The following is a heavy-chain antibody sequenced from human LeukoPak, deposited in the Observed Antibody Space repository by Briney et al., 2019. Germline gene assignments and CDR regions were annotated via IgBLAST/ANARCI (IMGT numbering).Heavy chain of an antibody. CDR2: ISISSNYI. J-gene: IGHJ3*02. D-gene: IGHD3-3*01. Sequence: TGGSLGLSCAASGFTFSRYSMNWVRQAPGKGLEWVSSISISSNYIYYTDSLKGRFTISRDNAKNSLYLQMNSLRAEDTAVYYCARGSRFGVVERDAFDIWGQGTMVTVSS. CDR1: GFTFSRYS. CDR3: ARGSRFGVVERDAFDI. V-gene: IGHV3-21*01.